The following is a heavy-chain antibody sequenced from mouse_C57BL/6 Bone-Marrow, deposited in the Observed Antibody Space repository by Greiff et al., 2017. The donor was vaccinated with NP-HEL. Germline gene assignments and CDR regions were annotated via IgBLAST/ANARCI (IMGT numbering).Heavy chain of an antibody. D-gene: IGHD2-4*01. Sequence: EVQLQASVAELVRPGASVKLSCTASGFNIKNTYMHWVKQRPEQGLAWIGRIDPAHGNTTYDPKFQGKATITADTSSNTAYLQLSSLTSEDTAIYYCAKGGLRRAWFAYWGQGTLVTVSA. CDR2: IDPAHGNT. CDR1: GFNIKNTY. J-gene: IGHJ3*01. CDR3: AKGGLRRAWFAY. V-gene: IGHV14-3*01.